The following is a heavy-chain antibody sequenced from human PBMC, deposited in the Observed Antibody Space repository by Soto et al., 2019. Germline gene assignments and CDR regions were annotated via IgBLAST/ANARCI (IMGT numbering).Heavy chain of an antibody. CDR1: GFTFSGYA. J-gene: IGHJ4*02. D-gene: IGHD1-1*01. CDR2: ISHDGSNK. Sequence: QVQLVESGGGVVQPGRSLRLSCAASGFTFSGYAMHWVRQAPGKGLEWVAFISHDGSNKYYADSVKGRFTISRDNSKNTLYLQMNSLRAEDTAVYYCARGGTPFAYWGQGTLVTVSS. CDR3: ARGGTPFAY. V-gene: IGHV3-30-3*01.